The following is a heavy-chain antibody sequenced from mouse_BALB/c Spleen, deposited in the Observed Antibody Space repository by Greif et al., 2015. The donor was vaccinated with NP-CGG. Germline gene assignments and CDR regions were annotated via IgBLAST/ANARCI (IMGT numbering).Heavy chain of an antibody. D-gene: IGHD2-10*02. CDR2: INPSNGGT. Sequence: VQLQQSGAELVKPGASVKLSCKASGYTFTNYYMYWVRQRPGQSLEWIGDINPSNGGTNFNEKFKSKATLTVDKSSSTAYMQLSSLTSEDSAVYYCTRYGFYAMDYWGQGTSVTVSS. J-gene: IGHJ4*01. CDR1: GYTFTNYY. V-gene: IGHV1S81*02. CDR3: TRYGFYAMDY.